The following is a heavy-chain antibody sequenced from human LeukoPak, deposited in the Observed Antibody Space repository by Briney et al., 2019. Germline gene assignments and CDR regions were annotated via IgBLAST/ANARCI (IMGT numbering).Heavy chain of an antibody. CDR3: ARGSTSDWPLDH. D-gene: IGHD2-2*01. CDR1: GYTFSDYA. CDR2: IDAGNGDT. J-gene: IGHJ4*02. Sequence: ASVKVSCKASGYTFSDYAMHWVRQAPRQRFEWMGWIDAGNGDTRYPQKFQGRVTITRDTSASTAYIELRSLRSEDTAMYYCARGSTSDWPLDHWGQETLVTISS. V-gene: IGHV1-3*01.